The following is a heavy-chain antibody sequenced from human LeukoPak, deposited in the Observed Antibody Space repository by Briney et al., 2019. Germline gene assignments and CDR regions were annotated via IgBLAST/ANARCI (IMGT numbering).Heavy chain of an antibody. D-gene: IGHD3-3*01. V-gene: IGHV4-34*01. CDR1: GGSFSGYY. J-gene: IGHJ6*03. Sequence: SETLPLTCAVYGGSFSGYYWSWIHQPPGKGLEWIGEINHSGSTNYNPSLKSRVTISVDTSKNQFSLKLSSVTAADTAVYYCARGYYDFWSGPKRDYMDVWGKGTTVTVSS. CDR2: INHSGST. CDR3: ARGYYDFWSGPKRDYMDV.